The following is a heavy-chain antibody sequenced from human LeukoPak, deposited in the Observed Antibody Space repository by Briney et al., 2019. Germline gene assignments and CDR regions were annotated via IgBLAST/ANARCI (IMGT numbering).Heavy chain of an antibody. CDR3: ARRPHNWGFDY. CDR1: GDSFSIYY. Sequence: PSETLSLTCTVSGDSFSIYYWSWIRQPPGKGLEWIGHIYNRGNTHYNPSLKSRVTISVDTSKNQFSLTLNSVTAADTAVFYCARRPHNWGFDYWGQGTLVTVSS. CDR2: IYNRGNT. V-gene: IGHV4-59*08. J-gene: IGHJ4*02. D-gene: IGHD7-27*01.